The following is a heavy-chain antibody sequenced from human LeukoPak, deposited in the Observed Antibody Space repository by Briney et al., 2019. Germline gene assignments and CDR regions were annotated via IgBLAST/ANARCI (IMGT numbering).Heavy chain of an antibody. CDR3: ARARVAAAGSIPDY. CDR2: IKQDGSEK. CDR1: GFTFSSYW. V-gene: IGHV3-7*01. Sequence: GGSLRLSCAASGFTFSSYWMSWVRQAPGKGLEWVANIKQDGSEKDYVDSVKGRFTISRDNAKNSLYLQMNSLRAEDTAVYYCARARVAAAGSIPDYWGQGTLVTVSS. D-gene: IGHD6-13*01. J-gene: IGHJ4*02.